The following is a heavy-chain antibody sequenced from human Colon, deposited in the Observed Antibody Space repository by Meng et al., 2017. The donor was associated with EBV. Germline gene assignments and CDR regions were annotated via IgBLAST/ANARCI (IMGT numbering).Heavy chain of an antibody. CDR1: VLTIGLYC. CDR2: LNDSGNT. Sequence: PLQETGPFRRLHSAALSLIFTAGVLTIGLYCWSCIWQPPYKGLGWIVSLNDSGNTNYTPSLKSRVTISVDTSKNQFSLKLSSVTAAYAAVYYCARHVINSFDPWGQGTLVTVSS. D-gene: IGHD3-10*01. V-gene: IGHV4-59*08. J-gene: IGHJ5*02. CDR3: ARHVINSFDP.